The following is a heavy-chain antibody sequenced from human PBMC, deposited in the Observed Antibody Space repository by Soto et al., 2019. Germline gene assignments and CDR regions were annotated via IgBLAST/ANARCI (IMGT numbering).Heavy chain of an antibody. J-gene: IGHJ2*01. Sequence: QVQLVQSGAEVKKPGASVKVSCKASGYTFTSYAMHWVRQAPGQRLVWMGWMNAGNGNTKYSHKFQGRVTLTRDAAASMAYMDLGSRISEGTAMYYCARSGRLNRYFDLWGRGTLVTVSS. CDR3: ARSGRLNRYFDL. CDR1: GYTFTSYA. V-gene: IGHV1-3*01. D-gene: IGHD1-26*01. CDR2: MNAGNGNT.